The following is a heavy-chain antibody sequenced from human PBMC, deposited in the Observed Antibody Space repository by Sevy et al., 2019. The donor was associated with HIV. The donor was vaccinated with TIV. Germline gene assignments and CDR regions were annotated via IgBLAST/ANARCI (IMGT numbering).Heavy chain of an antibody. V-gene: IGHV3-23*01. CDR2: ISGSGGST. CDR1: GFTFSSYA. CDR3: AKDHRMIVVVTSPKCAFDI. Sequence: GGSLRLSCAASGFTFSSYAMSWVRQAPGKGLEWVSAISGSGGSTYYADSVKGRFTISRDNSKNTQYLQMNSLRAEDTAVYYCAKDHRMIVVVTSPKCAFDIWGQGTMVTVSS. D-gene: IGHD3-22*01. J-gene: IGHJ3*02.